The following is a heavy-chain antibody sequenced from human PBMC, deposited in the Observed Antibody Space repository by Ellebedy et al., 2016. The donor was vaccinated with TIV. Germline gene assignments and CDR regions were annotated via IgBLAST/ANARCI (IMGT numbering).Heavy chain of an antibody. CDR3: ARVSIMEWLGSGGLDY. D-gene: IGHD3-3*01. CDR1: GFTFSSYA. V-gene: IGHV3-30-3*01. CDR2: ISYDGSNK. J-gene: IGHJ4*02. Sequence: GGSLRLXCAASGFTFSSYAMHWVRQAPGKGLEWVAVISYDGSNKYYADSVKGRFTISRDNSKNTLYLQMNSLRAEDTAVYYCARVSIMEWLGSGGLDYWGQGTLVTVSS.